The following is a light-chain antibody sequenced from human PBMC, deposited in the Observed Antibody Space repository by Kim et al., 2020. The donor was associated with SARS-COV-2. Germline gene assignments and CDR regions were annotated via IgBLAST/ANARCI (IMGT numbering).Light chain of an antibody. V-gene: IGKV2-28*01. CDR1: QSLLHSNGYNY. CDR3: MQALQTPWT. CDR2: LGS. J-gene: IGKJ1*01. Sequence: DIVMTQSPLPLPVTPGEPASISCRSSQSLLHSNGYNYLDWYLQKPGQSPQLLIYLGSNRASGVPDRFSGSGSGTDFTLKISRVEAEDVGVYYCMQALQTPWTFGQGTKVYIK.